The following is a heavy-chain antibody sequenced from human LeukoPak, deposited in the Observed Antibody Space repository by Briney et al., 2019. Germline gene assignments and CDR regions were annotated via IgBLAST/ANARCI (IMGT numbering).Heavy chain of an antibody. CDR2: IYSGGST. V-gene: IGHV3-53*01. CDR1: GFTVSTSY. Sequence: GGSLRLSCAASGFTVSTSYMSWVRQAPGKGLDWVSVIYSGGSTYYADSVKGRFTISRDNSKNTLYLQMNGLRAEDTAVYYCAREAFSGRRAYFFDYWGQGTLVTASS. J-gene: IGHJ4*02. D-gene: IGHD1-14*01. CDR3: AREAFSGRRAYFFDY.